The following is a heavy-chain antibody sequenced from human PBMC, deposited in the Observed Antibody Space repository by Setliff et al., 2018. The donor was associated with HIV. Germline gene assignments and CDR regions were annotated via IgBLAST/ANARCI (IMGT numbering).Heavy chain of an antibody. D-gene: IGHD2-21*01. V-gene: IGHV1-69*13. CDR3: ARDPVSDNSATPYYFDY. CDR1: GGTFSTYA. CDR2: IIHIFGTA. Sequence: SVKVSCKASGGTFSTYAISWVRQAPGQGLEWMGGIIHIFGTANYDQRFQGRVTITADETTSTAYMELSSLRSEDTAVYFCARDPVSDNSATPYYFDYWGQGTLVTVSS. J-gene: IGHJ4*02.